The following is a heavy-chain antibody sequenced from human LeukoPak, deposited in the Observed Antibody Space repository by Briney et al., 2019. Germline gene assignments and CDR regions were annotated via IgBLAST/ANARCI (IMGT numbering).Heavy chain of an antibody. Sequence: PSETLSLTCTVSGGSIRSYYWSWIRQPPGKGLEWIGYIYYSGSTNYNPSLKSRVTISVDTSKNQFSLKLSSVTAADTAVYYCARGLSGALNPDPPDYWGQGTLVTVSS. CDR2: IYYSGST. D-gene: IGHD1-26*01. J-gene: IGHJ4*02. CDR1: GGSIRSYY. V-gene: IGHV4-59*01. CDR3: ARGLSGALNPDPPDY.